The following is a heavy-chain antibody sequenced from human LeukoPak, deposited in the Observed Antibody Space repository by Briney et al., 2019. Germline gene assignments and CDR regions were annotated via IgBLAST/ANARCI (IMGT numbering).Heavy chain of an antibody. CDR2: ISGSGGDT. CDR1: GFSFSDYA. J-gene: IGHJ6*03. Sequence: GGSLRLSCAASGFSFSDYATSWVRQAPGKGLEWVSAISGSGGDTYFADSVKGRFTISRDNSKRTVYLQMDSLRAEDTAVYYCAKDPHFYYYYYMDVWGNGTTVTVSS. CDR3: AKDPHFYYYYYMDV. V-gene: IGHV3-23*01.